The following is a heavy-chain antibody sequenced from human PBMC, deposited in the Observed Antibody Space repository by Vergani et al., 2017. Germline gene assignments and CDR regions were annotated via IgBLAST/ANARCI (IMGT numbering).Heavy chain of an antibody. D-gene: IGHD6-19*01. V-gene: IGHV1-18*04. Sequence: QFQLVQSGAELKKPGASLKVSCKASGYTFASYGISWVRQAPGQGLEWLGWFSAYNGNTTYAPKLQGRATMTTDTSTSTAYMELRSLRSDDTAVYYCAREQWLPIDYFDYWGQGTLVTVSS. CDR3: AREQWLPIDYFDY. J-gene: IGHJ4*02. CDR1: GYTFASYG. CDR2: FSAYNGNT.